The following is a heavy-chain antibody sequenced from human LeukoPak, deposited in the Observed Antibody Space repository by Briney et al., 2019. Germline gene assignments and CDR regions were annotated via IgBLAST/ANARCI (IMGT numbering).Heavy chain of an antibody. CDR3: AKRPVYNGGWYYFDY. J-gene: IGHJ4*02. CDR2: ITNSGGNT. D-gene: IGHD6-19*01. V-gene: IGHV3-23*01. CDR1: GFTFSDYG. Sequence: GGSLRLSRAASGFTFSDYGMSWVRQAPGKGREWVSTITNSGGNTYYNADSVKGRFTISRDNYKNTLYLQMNSLRAEDTAVYHCAKRPVYNGGWYYFDYWGQGALVTVSS.